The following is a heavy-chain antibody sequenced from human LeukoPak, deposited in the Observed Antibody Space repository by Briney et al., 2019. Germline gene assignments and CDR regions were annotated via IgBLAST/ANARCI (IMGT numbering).Heavy chain of an antibody. J-gene: IGHJ3*01. CDR1: GFTFNTYW. CDR3: VRDKGGRSGAIYYDAFDV. V-gene: IGHV3-7*01. Sequence: RSGGSLRLSCAASGFTFNTYWMIWVRQAPGKGLEWVANIDQGGSTKYYVDSLKGRFTISRDNAKNSLYLQMNSLRAEDTADYYCVRDKGGRSGAIYYDAFDVWGQGTMVTVSS. CDR2: IDQGGSTK. D-gene: IGHD1-26*01.